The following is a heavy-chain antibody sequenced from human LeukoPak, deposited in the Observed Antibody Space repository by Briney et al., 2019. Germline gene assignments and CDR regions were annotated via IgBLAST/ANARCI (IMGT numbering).Heavy chain of an antibody. V-gene: IGHV3-23*01. CDR2: ISGSGGST. CDR3: ARDNDYVWGSYREPPLGY. CDR1: GFTFSSYA. Sequence: PGGSLRLSCAASGFTFSSYAMSWVRQAPGKGLEWVSAISGSGGSTYYADSVKGRFTISRDNSKNTLYLQMNSLRAEDTAVYYCARDNDYVWGSYREPPLGYWGQGTLVTVSS. D-gene: IGHD3-16*02. J-gene: IGHJ4*02.